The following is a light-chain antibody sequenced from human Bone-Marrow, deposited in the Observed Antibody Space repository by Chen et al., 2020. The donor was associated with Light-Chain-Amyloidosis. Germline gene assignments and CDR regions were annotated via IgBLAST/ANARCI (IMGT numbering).Light chain of an antibody. J-gene: IGLJ2*01. CDR3: QAWDNSAAV. Sequence: SYELTQPLSVSVSFGQTASITCSGDRLGHRYAYWYRQKPGQSPVLVIYQDEKRPSGIPERFSGSNSGSAATLTISGTQAVDEADYYCQAWDNSAAVFGGGTKLTVL. CDR2: QDE. V-gene: IGLV3-1*01. CDR1: RLGHRY.